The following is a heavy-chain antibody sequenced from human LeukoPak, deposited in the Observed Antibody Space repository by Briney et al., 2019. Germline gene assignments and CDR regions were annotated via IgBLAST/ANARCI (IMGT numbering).Heavy chain of an antibody. CDR1: GFTFSSYN. CDR2: ISSSSIYI. J-gene: IGHJ4*02. CDR3: ARDGTAVGINYDY. Sequence: GGSLRLSCPASGFTFSSYNMNWVRQAPGKGLEWVSSISSSSIYIYYADSVKGRFTISRDNAKNSLYLQMNSLRAEDTAVYYCARDGTAVGINYDYWGQGTLVTVSS. V-gene: IGHV3-21*04. D-gene: IGHD6-13*01.